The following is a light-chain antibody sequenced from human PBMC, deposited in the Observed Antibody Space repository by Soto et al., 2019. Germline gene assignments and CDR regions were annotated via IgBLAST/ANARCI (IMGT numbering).Light chain of an antibody. J-gene: IGKJ4*01. CDR2: AAS. CDR3: QQSYSTLPLT. CDR1: QSISRY. V-gene: IGKV1-39*01. Sequence: DIQMTQSPSSLSASVGDRVTITCRASQSISRYLNWYQQKLGKAPKLLIYAASSLQSGVPSRFSGSGSGTDFTLTISSLQPEDFATYYCQQSYSTLPLTFGGGTKVEIK.